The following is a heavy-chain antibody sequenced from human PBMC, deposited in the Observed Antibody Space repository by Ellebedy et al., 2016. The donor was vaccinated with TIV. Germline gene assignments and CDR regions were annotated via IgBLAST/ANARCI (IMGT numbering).Heavy chain of an antibody. J-gene: IGHJ4*02. CDR1: GFALSSYW. D-gene: IGHD5-18*01. V-gene: IGHV3-74*01. CDR2: INIDGTET. CDR3: ARDRTPGDGYWVFDF. Sequence: GESLKISCAASGFALSSYWMHWVRQAPGSGLVFVSRINIDGTETIYADSVKGRFTISRDNAKNTLYLQMSSLRAEDTAVYFCARDRTPGDGYWVFDFWGQGTLVTVST.